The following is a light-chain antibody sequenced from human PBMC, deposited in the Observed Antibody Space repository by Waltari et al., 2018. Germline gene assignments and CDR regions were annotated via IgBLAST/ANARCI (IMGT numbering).Light chain of an antibody. CDR1: NIGSKK. CDR3: QVWDIRSDRRTV. Sequence: SFELTQPPSVSVAPGKTATITCGGNNIGSKKVHWYQQKPGQAPGLVIYFDSDRRSGVPERVSGSKSANTATLTITMVEAGDEADYYCQVWDIRSDRRTVFGGGTKLTVL. V-gene: IGLV3-21*04. J-gene: IGLJ2*01. CDR2: FDS.